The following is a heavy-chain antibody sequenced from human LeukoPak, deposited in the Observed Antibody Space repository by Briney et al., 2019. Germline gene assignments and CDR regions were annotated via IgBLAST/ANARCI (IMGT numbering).Heavy chain of an antibody. CDR2: ISSSSSYI. V-gene: IGHV3-21*01. CDR3: ARVGPWVNPDYYYCYMDV. J-gene: IGHJ6*03. D-gene: IGHD1-14*01. Sequence: GALRLSCAASGFTFSSYSMNWVRQAPGKGLEWVSSISSSSSYIYYADSVKGRFTISRDNAKNSLYLQMNSLRAEDTAVYYCARVGPWVNPDYYYCYMDVWGKGTTVTVSS. CDR1: GFTFSSYS.